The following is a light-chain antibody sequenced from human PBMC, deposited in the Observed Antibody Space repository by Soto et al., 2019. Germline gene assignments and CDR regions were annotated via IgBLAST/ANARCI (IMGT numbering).Light chain of an antibody. CDR3: QQRSNWPLT. CDR2: DAS. Sequence: IMLTQSPATLSLSPGERATLSCRASQSVSSYLAWYQQKPGQAPRLLIYDASNRATGIPARFSGSGSGTDFTLTICSLEPEDFAVYYCQQRSNWPLTFGGGTKV. J-gene: IGKJ4*01. V-gene: IGKV3-11*01. CDR1: QSVSSY.